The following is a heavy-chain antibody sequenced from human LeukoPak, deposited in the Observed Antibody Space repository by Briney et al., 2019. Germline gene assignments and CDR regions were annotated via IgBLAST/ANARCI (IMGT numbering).Heavy chain of an antibody. CDR2: IYYKGST. V-gene: IGHV4-59*11. J-gene: IGHJ4*02. CDR1: GGSISPHY. CDR3: AGASVWAATRAAAGNDY. D-gene: IGHD6-13*01. Sequence: SETLSPTCTVSGGSISPHYWSWIRQVPGKGLEWIGYIYYKGSTNYNPSLKSRVTISVDTSKNQFSLRLSSVTTADTAVYYCAGASVWAATRAAAGNDYWGQGTLVTVSS.